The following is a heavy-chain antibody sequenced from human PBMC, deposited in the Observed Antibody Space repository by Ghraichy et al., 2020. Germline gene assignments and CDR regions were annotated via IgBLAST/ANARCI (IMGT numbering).Heavy chain of an antibody. V-gene: IGHV4-59*01. J-gene: IGHJ4*02. CDR3: AREVCSGGSCYPDY. CDR1: GGSISTYY. D-gene: IGHD2-15*01. Sequence: SETLSLTCTVSGGSISTYYWSWIRQPPGKGLEWIGYIYYSGSTNYNPSLKSRVTMSVDTSKNQFSLRLSSVTAADTAVYYCAREVCSGGSCYPDYWGQGTLVTVSS. CDR2: IYYSGST.